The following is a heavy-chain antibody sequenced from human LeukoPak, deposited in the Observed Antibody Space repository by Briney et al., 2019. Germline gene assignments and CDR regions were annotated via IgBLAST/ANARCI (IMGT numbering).Heavy chain of an antibody. CDR1: GFTFSSYA. CDR2: ISGSGGST. D-gene: IGHD6-13*01. J-gene: IGHJ4*02. V-gene: IGHV3-23*01. Sequence: GGSLRLSCAVSGFTFSSYAMSWVRQAPGKGLEWVSAISGSGGSTYYADSVKGRFTISRDNSKNTLYLQMNSLRAEDTAVYYCAKEKTVRGVIAAAGNFDYWGQGTLVTVSS. CDR3: AKEKTVRGVIAAAGNFDY.